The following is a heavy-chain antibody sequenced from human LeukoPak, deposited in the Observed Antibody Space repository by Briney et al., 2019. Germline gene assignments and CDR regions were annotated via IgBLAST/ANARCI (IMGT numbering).Heavy chain of an antibody. J-gene: IGHJ4*02. V-gene: IGHV3-73*01. CDR1: GFTFSGSA. Sequence: GGSLRLSCAASGFTFSGSAMHWVRQASGKGLEWVGRIRSKANSYATAYAASVKGRFTISRDDSRNTAYLQMNSLKTEDTAVYYCTRPTVTTGGHDYWGQGTLVTVSS. D-gene: IGHD4-17*01. CDR2: IRSKANSYAT. CDR3: TRPTVTTGGHDY.